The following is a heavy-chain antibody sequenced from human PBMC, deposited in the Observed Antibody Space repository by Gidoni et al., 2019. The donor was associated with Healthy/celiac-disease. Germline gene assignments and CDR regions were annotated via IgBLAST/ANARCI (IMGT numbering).Heavy chain of an antibody. D-gene: IGHD4-17*01. CDR3: ARGRYAVTLYYYYYYGMDV. J-gene: IGHJ6*02. Sequence: QVQLQQWGAGLLKPSETLSLTCAFYGGSFSGYYWRWIRQPPGKGLEWIGEINHGGSTNYNPSLKSRVTISVDTSKNQFSLKLSSVTAADTAVYYCARGRYAVTLYYYYYYGMDVWGQGTTVTVSS. V-gene: IGHV4-34*01. CDR2: INHGGST. CDR1: GGSFSGYY.